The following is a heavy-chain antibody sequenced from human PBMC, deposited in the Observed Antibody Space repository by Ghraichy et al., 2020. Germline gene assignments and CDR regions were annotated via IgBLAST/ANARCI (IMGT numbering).Heavy chain of an antibody. V-gene: IGHV2-26*01. CDR2: IFSNDEK. CDR3: ARVLYGDTPYYYYYYMDV. Sequence: SGPTLVKPTETLTLTCTVSGFSLSNARMGVSWIRQPPGKALEWLAHIFSNDEKSYSTSLKSRLTISKDTSKSQVVLTMTNMDPVDTATYYCARVLYGDTPYYYYYYMDVWGKGTTVTVSS. CDR1: GFSLSNARMG. D-gene: IGHD4-17*01. J-gene: IGHJ6*03.